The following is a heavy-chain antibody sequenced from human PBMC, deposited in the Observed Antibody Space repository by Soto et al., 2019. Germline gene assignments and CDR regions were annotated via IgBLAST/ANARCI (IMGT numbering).Heavy chain of an antibody. CDR2: ISSSSSYI. V-gene: IGHV3-21*01. D-gene: IGHD1-26*01. J-gene: IGHJ6*02. CDR1: GFTFSSYS. Sequence: GGSLRLSCAASGFTFSSYSMNWVRQAPGEGLEWVSSISSSSSYIYYADSVKGRFTISRDNAKNSLYLQMNSLRAEDTAVYYCATLLVGATTSYYYYGMDVWGQGTTVTVSS. CDR3: ATLLVGATTSYYYYGMDV.